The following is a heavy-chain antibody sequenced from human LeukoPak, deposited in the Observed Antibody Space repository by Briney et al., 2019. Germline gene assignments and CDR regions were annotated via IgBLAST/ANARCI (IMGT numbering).Heavy chain of an antibody. D-gene: IGHD5-12*01. V-gene: IGHV4-34*01. CDR2: INHSGST. Sequence: PSETLSLTCAVYGGSFSGYYWSWIRQPPGKGLEWIGEINHSGSTNYNPSLRSRVTISVDTSKNQFSLKLSSVTAADTAVYYCARGLDIRGFDYWGQGTLVPVSS. CDR3: ARGLDIRGFDY. CDR1: GGSFSGYY. J-gene: IGHJ4*02.